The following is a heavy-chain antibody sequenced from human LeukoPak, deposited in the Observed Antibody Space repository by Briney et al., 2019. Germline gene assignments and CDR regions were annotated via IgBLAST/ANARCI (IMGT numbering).Heavy chain of an antibody. CDR2: ISIDGVTT. J-gene: IGHJ4*02. CDR1: GFTFSRYA. D-gene: IGHD3-22*01. Sequence: GGSLRLSCSASGFTFSRYAMHWVRQAPGKGLEYISAISIDGVTTYYADSVKDRFTISRDNSKNTLFLQMSSLRAEDTAVYYCVKASKSYYYERWGQGALVTVSS. V-gene: IGHV3-64D*06. CDR3: VKASKSYYYER.